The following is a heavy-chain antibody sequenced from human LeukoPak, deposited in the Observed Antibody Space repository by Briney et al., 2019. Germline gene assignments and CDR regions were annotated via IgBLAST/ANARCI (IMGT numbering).Heavy chain of an antibody. CDR1: GYTFTSYY. D-gene: IGHD3-16*01. V-gene: IGHV1-69*05. CDR3: ARDYTGYSYYYMDV. Sequence: ASVKVSCKASGYTFTSYYMHWVRQAPGQGLEWMGGIIPIFGTTNYAQKFQGRLTITTDESTNAVYMQLSSLRSEDTAVYYCARDYTGYSYYYMDVWGKGTTVTVSS. J-gene: IGHJ6*03. CDR2: IIPIFGTT.